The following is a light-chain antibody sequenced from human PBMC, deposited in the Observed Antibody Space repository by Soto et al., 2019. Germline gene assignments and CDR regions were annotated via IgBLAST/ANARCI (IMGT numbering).Light chain of an antibody. Sequence: DIQMTQSPPSLAASVGGRVTITCQASQDLTNYLNWYQQKPGEAPKLLIYDTITLEEGVPTRFSGGGSGTDFTFTINGLQPEDAAIYSCQQYVNLPYTFGQGTKLEIK. J-gene: IGKJ2*01. V-gene: IGKV1-33*01. CDR3: QQYVNLPYT. CDR1: QDLTNY. CDR2: DTI.